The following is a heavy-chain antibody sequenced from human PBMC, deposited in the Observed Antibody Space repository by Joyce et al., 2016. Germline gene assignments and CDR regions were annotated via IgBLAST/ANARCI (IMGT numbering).Heavy chain of an antibody. CDR1: GLTLSNYG. D-gene: IGHD6-25*01. CDR3: AKILTATYSSGWFLDY. V-gene: IGHV3-30*18. J-gene: IGHJ4*02. Sequence: QVQLVASGGGVVQPGRSLRLSCAASGLTLSNYGVHWVRQAPGKGLEWVAVISYDGIYKYYVDSVKGRFTIARDNSKNTVFLEMNSLRAEDTAVYYCAKILTATYSSGWFLDYWGQGTLVTVSS. CDR2: ISYDGIYK.